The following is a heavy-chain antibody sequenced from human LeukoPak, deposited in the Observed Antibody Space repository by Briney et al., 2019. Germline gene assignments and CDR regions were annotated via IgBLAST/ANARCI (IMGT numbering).Heavy chain of an antibody. CDR3: ARRAEQLVRLDYYYYMDV. D-gene: IGHD6-6*01. J-gene: IGHJ6*03. CDR2: IYHSGST. CDR1: GYSISSGYY. Sequence: SETLSLTCAVFGYSISSGYYWGWIRQPPGKGLEWIGSIYHSGSTYYNPSLKSRVTISVDTSKNQFSLKLSSVTAADTAVYYCARRAEQLVRLDYYYYMDVWAKGPRSPSP. V-gene: IGHV4-38-2*01.